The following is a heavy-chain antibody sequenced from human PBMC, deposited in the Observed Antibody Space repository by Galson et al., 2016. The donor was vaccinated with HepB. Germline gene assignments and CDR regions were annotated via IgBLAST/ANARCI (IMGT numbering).Heavy chain of an antibody. CDR1: GFTFSNYG. J-gene: IGHJ4*02. CDR3: ARIVLKGYSSSWYYFDQ. V-gene: IGHV3-33*01. D-gene: IGHD6-13*01. CDR2: IWYDGSEN. Sequence: SLRLSCAASGFTFSNYGMHWVRQAPGKGLEWVAVIWYDGSENYYADSVKGRFTISRDNSKTTLYLQMNSLRAEDTAVYYCARIVLKGYSSSWYYFDQWGQGTLVTVSS.